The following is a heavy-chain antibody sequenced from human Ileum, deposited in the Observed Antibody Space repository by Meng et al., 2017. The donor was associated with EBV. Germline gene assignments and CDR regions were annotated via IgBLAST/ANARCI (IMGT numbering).Heavy chain of an antibody. V-gene: IGHV3-11*01. CDR2: IDQSGAAT. CDR3: ARGHHGLEF. CDR1: GLTFSAFY. Sequence: QVSLFESGGGLVKPGGVLRLYCEVSGLTFSAFYMSWVRQVPGKGLYWLSYIDQSGAATYYADSVKGRFTISRDNAKDSLYLQMDSLRAEDTAIYYCARGHHGLEFWGQGTMVTVSS. J-gene: IGHJ6*02.